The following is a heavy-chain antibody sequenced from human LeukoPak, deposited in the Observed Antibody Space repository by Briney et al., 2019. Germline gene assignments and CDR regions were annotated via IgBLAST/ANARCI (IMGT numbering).Heavy chain of an antibody. D-gene: IGHD5-18*01. Sequence: SETLSLTCTLSGGSMTTHHWNWIRQTPGKGLEWIGYVFDSGRTKVNPSLKSRVTLSADTSKNQLSLRLSSVTAADTAMYYCTTIKRGDIFGYFDFWGQGILVTVST. V-gene: IGHV4-59*11. CDR1: GGSMTTHH. CDR3: TTIKRGDIFGYFDF. CDR2: VFDSGRT. J-gene: IGHJ4*02.